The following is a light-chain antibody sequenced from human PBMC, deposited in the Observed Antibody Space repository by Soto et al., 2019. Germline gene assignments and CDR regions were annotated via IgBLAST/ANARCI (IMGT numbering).Light chain of an antibody. CDR2: KAS. CDR1: QSIGSW. J-gene: IGKJ1*01. CDR3: QQYGSYSPWT. Sequence: DIQMTQSPSTLSASVGDRVTITCRASQSIGSWLAWYQQKPGKAPKLLIYKASSLESGVPSRFSGSGSGTEVTLITSSLQPHAFAGYYCQQYGSYSPWTFGQGTKVEIK. V-gene: IGKV1-5*03.